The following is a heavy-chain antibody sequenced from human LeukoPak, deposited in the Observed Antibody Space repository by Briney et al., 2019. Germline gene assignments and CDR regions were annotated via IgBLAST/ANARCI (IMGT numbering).Heavy chain of an antibody. D-gene: IGHD3-10*01. CDR1: GFTFDDYA. J-gene: IGHJ4*02. V-gene: IGHV3-43*02. Sequence: GGSLRLSCAASGFTFDDYAMHWVRQAPGKGLEWVSLISGDGGSTYYADSEKGRFTISRDNSKNSLYLQMNSLRTEDTALYYCAKDAQSTDMVRGAMGGYWGQGTLVTVSS. CDR2: ISGDGGST. CDR3: AKDAQSTDMVRGAMGGY.